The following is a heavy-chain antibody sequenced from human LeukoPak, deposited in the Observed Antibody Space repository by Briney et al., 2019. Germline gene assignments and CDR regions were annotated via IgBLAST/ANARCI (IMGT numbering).Heavy chain of an antibody. V-gene: IGHV3-48*01. CDR1: GLTLSTKS. D-gene: IGHD6-6*01. J-gene: IGHJ4*02. CDR3: AIEAPRGTSSNPYYFDS. Sequence: GGSLRLSCATAGLTLSTKSMKWVRQAPGEGVEGVSYISFSSSTIYYAYSVKGRFTISRYNAKNLLCLQMNSLRAEDTAVYYCAIEAPRGTSSNPYYFDSWGQGTLVTVSS. CDR2: ISFSSSTI.